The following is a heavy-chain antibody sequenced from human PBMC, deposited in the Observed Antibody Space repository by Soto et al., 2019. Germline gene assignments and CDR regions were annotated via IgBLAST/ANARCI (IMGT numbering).Heavy chain of an antibody. Sequence: QAQLLQSGGELKKSGASVKVSCKASGYTFNTYGISWVRQAPGQGLEWMAWISIHNGNTNFAQKCQARVTLPTDTTTSTANMELRSLRSDDTAVYYCARMTTVDSPHYYMDVWGKGTTVTVSS. CDR1: GYTFNTYG. D-gene: IGHD4-4*01. CDR3: ARMTTVDSPHYYMDV. V-gene: IGHV1-18*04. J-gene: IGHJ6*03. CDR2: ISIHNGNT.